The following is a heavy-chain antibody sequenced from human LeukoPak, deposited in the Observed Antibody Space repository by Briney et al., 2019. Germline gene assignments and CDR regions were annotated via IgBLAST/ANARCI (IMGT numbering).Heavy chain of an antibody. J-gene: IGHJ6*03. CDR2: ISAYNGNT. V-gene: IGHV1-18*01. CDR3: ARDGAERPHYMDV. D-gene: IGHD1-1*01. Sequence: AASVKVSCKASGYTFTIYGITWVRQAPGQGLEWMGWISAYNGNTNYAQKLQGRVTMTTDTSTSTAYMELRSLRSDDSAVYYCARDGAERPHYMDVWGKGTTVTVSS. CDR1: GYTFTIYG.